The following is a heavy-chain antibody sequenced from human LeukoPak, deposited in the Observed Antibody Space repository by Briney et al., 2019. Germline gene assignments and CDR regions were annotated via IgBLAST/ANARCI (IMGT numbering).Heavy chain of an antibody. J-gene: IGHJ3*02. V-gene: IGHV1-18*01. CDR3: ARVPPHVLRYFDWFPGHAFDI. D-gene: IGHD3-9*01. CDR2: ISAYNGNT. Sequence: ASVKVSCKASGYTFTSYGISWVRQAPGQGLEWMGWISAYNGNTNYAQKLQGRVTMTSDTSITTAYMELSRLRSDDTAVYYCARVPPHVLRYFDWFPGHAFDIWGQGTMVTVSS. CDR1: GYTFTSYG.